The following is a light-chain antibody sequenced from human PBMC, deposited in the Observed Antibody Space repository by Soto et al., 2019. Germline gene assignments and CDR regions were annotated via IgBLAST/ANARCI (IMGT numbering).Light chain of an antibody. CDR2: EVS. Sequence: QSVLTQPAALSVSPGQSITISCTGTTSDVGGYNYVSWYQQHPGKAPKLMIYEVSNRPSGVSNRFSGSKSGNTASLTISGLQAEDEADYYCSSYTSSSTLVFGTGTKVTVL. CDR1: TSDVGGYNY. J-gene: IGLJ1*01. CDR3: SSYTSSSTLV. V-gene: IGLV2-14*01.